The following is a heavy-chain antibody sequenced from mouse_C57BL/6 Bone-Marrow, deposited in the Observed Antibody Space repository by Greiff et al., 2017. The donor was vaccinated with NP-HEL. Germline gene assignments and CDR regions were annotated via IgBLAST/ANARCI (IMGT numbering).Heavy chain of an antibody. CDR2: SRNKANDYTT. CDR3: ARDGGYFDV. Sequence: EVQGVESGGGLVQSGRSLRLSCATSGFTFSDFYMEWVRQAPGKGLEWIAASRNKANDYTTEYSASVKGRFIVSRDTSQSILYLQMNALRAEDTAIYYCARDGGYFDVWGTGTTVTVSS. CDR1: GFTFSDFY. V-gene: IGHV7-1*01. J-gene: IGHJ1*03.